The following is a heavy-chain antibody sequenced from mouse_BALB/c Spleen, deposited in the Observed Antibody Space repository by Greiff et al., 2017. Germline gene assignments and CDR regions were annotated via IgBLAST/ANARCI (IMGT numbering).Heavy chain of an antibody. V-gene: IGHV5-17*02. CDR3: ARVLRAMDY. J-gene: IGHJ4*01. CDR1: GFTFSSFG. Sequence: EVKLMESGGGLVQPGGSRKLSCAASGFTFSSFGMHWVRQAPEKGLEWVAYISSGSSTIYYADTVKGRFTISRDNPKNTLFLQMTSLRSEDTAMYYCARVLRAMDYWGQGTSVTVSS. CDR2: ISSGSSTI.